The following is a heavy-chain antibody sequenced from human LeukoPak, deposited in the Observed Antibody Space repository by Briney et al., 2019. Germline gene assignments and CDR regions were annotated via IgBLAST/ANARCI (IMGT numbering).Heavy chain of an antibody. Sequence: GASVKVPCKASGYTFTSYGISWVRQAPGQGLEWMGWISAYNGNTNYAQKLQGRVTMTTDTSTSTAYMELRSLRSDDTAVYYCARGDEQQLAYYFDYWGQGTLVTVSS. J-gene: IGHJ4*02. D-gene: IGHD6-13*01. CDR2: ISAYNGNT. CDR1: GYTFTSYG. V-gene: IGHV1-18*01. CDR3: ARGDEQQLAYYFDY.